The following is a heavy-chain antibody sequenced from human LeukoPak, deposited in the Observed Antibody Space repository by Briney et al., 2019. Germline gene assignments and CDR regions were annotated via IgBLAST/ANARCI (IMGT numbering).Heavy chain of an antibody. D-gene: IGHD2-15*01. CDR2: SSGYNGDT. J-gene: IGHJ6*02. V-gene: IGHV1-18*01. CDR3: ARAGADSAAYFYYAMDV. CDR1: GYTFTSYG. Sequence: ASVKVSCKTSGYTFTSYGISWVRQAPGQGLEWMGWSSGYNGDTHYAQNLQDRVTMTTDTSTSTAYMDVRSLRSDDTAVYYCARAGADSAAYFYYAMDVWGQGTTVTVSS.